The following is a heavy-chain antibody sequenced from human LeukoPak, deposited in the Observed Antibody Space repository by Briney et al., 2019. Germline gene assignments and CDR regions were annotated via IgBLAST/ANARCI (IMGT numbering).Heavy chain of an antibody. J-gene: IGHJ5*02. CDR2: ISSSSSYI. CDR3: ARGGIENHNWFDP. V-gene: IGHV3-21*01. D-gene: IGHD1-26*01. Sequence: GGSLRLSCAASGFTFSSYSMNWVRQAPGKGLEWVSSISSSSSYIYYADSVKGRFTISRDNAKNSLYLQMNSLRAVDTAVYYCARGGIENHNWFDPWGQGTLVTVSS. CDR1: GFTFSSYS.